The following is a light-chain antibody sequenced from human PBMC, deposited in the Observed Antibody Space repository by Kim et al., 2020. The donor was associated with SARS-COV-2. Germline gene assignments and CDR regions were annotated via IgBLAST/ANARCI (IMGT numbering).Light chain of an antibody. CDR2: GAS. Sequence: PGERATRSRRASQSISSEFLAWYQQISGQPPRLLIFGASNRAAGIPDRFSGGGSGTDFTLTITRLEPADSALYYCQQYTTSPPAYTFGPGTKLEI. CDR3: QQYTTSPPAYT. V-gene: IGKV3-20*01. CDR1: QSISSEF. J-gene: IGKJ2*01.